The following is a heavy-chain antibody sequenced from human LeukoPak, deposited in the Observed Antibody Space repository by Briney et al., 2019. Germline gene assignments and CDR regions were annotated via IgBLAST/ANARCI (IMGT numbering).Heavy chain of an antibody. D-gene: IGHD3-10*02. V-gene: IGHV3-48*03. CDR3: SELGITMTGGV. CDR2: ISGSLNTI. Sequence: PGGSLRLSCAASGFTFSSYEMNWVRQAPGKGLEGVSYISGSLNTIYYADSVKRRFTISRDNAKNSLYLQMKSHRADRTAVCCFSELGITMTGGVWGKGTPVT. CDR1: GFTFSSYE. J-gene: IGHJ6*01.